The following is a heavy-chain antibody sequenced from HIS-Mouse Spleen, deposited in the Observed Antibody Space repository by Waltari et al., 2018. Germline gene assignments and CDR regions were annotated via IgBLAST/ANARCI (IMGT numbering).Heavy chain of an antibody. CDR2: IYHSGGT. D-gene: IGHD2-8*01. CDR1: GYSISSGYY. J-gene: IGHJ1*01. CDR3: ARDSWAYAIEYFQH. V-gene: IGHV4-38-2*02. Sequence: QVQLQESGPGLVKPSETLSLTCTVSGYSISSGYYWGWIRQPPGKGLEGIGSIYHSGGTSNTPSLKSRVTISVDTSKNQFSLKLSSVTAADPAVYYCARDSWAYAIEYFQHWGQGTLVTVSS.